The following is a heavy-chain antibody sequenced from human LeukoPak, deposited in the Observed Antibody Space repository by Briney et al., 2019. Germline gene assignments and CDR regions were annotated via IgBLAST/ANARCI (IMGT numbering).Heavy chain of an antibody. V-gene: IGHV4-34*01. J-gene: IGHJ3*02. CDR3: ARDLRYCTNGVCYTEDAFDI. Sequence: NSSETLSLTCAVYGGSFSGYYWSWIRQPPGKGLEWIGEINHSGSTNYNPSLKSRVTISVDTSKNQFSLKLSSVTAADTAVYYCARDLRYCTNGVCYTEDAFDIWGQGTMVTVSS. CDR2: INHSGST. CDR1: GGSFSGYY. D-gene: IGHD2-8*01.